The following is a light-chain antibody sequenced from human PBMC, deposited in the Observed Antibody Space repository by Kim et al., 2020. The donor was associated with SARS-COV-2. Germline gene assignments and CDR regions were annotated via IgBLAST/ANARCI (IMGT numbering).Light chain of an antibody. CDR2: AAS. CDR1: QGISSW. V-gene: IGKV1D-16*01. Sequence: DIQMTQSPSSPSASVGDRITITCRASQGISSWLAWYQQKPEKAPKCLIYAASSLQSGVPSRFSGSGSGTDFTLTISNLQPEDFANYYCQQYDSYPRTFDQGTRVDIK. J-gene: IGKJ1*01. CDR3: QQYDSYPRT.